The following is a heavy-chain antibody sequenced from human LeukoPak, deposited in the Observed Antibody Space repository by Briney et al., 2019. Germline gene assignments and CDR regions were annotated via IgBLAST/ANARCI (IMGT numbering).Heavy chain of an antibody. V-gene: IGHV4-39*07. D-gene: IGHD2-2*01. CDR1: GGSISSSSYY. J-gene: IGHJ6*03. CDR3: ARNVVVPAAHYYYYMDV. CDR2: IYYSGST. Sequence: SETLSLTCTVSGGSISSSSYYWGWIRQPPGKGLEWIGSIYYSGSTYYNPSLKSRVTISVDTSKNQFSLKLSSVTAADTAVYYCARNVVVPAAHYYYYMDVWGKGTTVTVSS.